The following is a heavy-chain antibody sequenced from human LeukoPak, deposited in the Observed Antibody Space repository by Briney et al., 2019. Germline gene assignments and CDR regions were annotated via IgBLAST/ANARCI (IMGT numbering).Heavy chain of an antibody. Sequence: PGGSLRLSCAASGGTFSSYAMSWVRQAPGKGLEGVSAISGSGGSTYYADSVKGRFTISRDNSKNTLYLQMNSLRAEDTAVYYCAKGHLAYCGGDCYLDAFDIWGQGTMVTVSS. CDR1: GGTFSSYA. CDR2: ISGSGGST. J-gene: IGHJ3*02. V-gene: IGHV3-23*01. CDR3: AKGHLAYCGGDCYLDAFDI. D-gene: IGHD2-21*01.